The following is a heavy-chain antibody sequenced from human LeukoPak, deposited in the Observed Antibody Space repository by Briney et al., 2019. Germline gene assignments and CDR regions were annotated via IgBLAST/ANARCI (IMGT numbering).Heavy chain of an antibody. CDR2: IYTSGST. CDR1: GGSISSGSYY. Sequence: SETLSLTCTVSGGSISSGSYYWSWIRQPAGKGLEWIGRIYTSGSTNYNPSLKSRVTISVDTSKNQFSLKLSSVTAADTAVYYCARDRWRWLRPEGSDAFDIWGQGTMVIVSS. D-gene: IGHD5-24*01. V-gene: IGHV4-61*02. J-gene: IGHJ3*02. CDR3: ARDRWRWLRPEGSDAFDI.